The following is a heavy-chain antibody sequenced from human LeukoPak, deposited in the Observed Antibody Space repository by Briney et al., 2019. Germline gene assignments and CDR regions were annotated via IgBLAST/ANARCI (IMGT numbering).Heavy chain of an antibody. CDR1: GFSISSGGYY. D-gene: IGHD1-20*01. CDR3: ARGLTGTHWGHFDY. J-gene: IGHJ4*02. Sequence: SETLSLTCTVSGFSISSGGYYWGWLRQHPGKGLEWIGNIYYSGSTYYNPSLNSRVTISVDTSKNQFSLKLSSVTAADTAVYYWARGLTGTHWGHFDYWGQGTLVTVSS. CDR2: IYYSGST. V-gene: IGHV4-31*03.